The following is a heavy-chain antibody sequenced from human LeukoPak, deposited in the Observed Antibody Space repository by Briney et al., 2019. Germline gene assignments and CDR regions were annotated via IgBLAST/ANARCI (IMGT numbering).Heavy chain of an antibody. D-gene: IGHD3-16*01. Sequence: AGSLRLSCAASGLTFSTYVMTWVRQAPGKGLEWVSIITGSSDAIHYAGSVKGRFTISRDNSKNTLYLQMNSLRPEDTAIYYCAKAAINNAYSSVDYWGQGTLVTVSS. V-gene: IGHV3-23*01. J-gene: IGHJ4*02. CDR3: AKAAINNAYSSVDY. CDR2: ITGSSDAI. CDR1: GLTFSTYV.